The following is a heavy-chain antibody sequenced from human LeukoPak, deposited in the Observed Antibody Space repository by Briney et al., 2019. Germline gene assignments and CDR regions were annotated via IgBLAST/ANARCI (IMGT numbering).Heavy chain of an antibody. CDR1: VGSFRGYY. CDR3: ARQTYSYGSDAFDI. J-gene: IGHJ3*02. Sequence: PSETLSLTCAVYVGSFRGYYWSGIRQPPGKGLEWIGEINHRGRTNYNPSLKSRVTISVDTSKNQFSLKLSSVTAADTAVYYCARQTYSYGSDAFDIWGQGTMVTVSS. D-gene: IGHD5-18*01. CDR2: INHRGRT. V-gene: IGHV4-34*01.